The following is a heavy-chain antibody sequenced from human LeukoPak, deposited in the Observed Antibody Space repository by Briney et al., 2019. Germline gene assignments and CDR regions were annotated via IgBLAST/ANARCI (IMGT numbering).Heavy chain of an antibody. V-gene: IGHV3-7*01. J-gene: IGHJ3*02. CDR2: IKLDGREE. Sequence: GGSLRLSCVVSGFTFRDYWMSWVRQAPGVGLEWVATIKLDGREEYYLDSVKGRFTISRDNAKNSLHLQMSSLRAEDTAVYFCARDRSDVLTGYNDAFDIWGRGTMVTVSS. D-gene: IGHD3-9*01. CDR3: ARDRSDVLTGYNDAFDI. CDR1: GFTFRDYW.